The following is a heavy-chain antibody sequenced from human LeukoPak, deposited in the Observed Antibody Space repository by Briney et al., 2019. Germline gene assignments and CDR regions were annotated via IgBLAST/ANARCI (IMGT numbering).Heavy chain of an antibody. CDR2: ISSRSSYI. CDR1: GFTFSTYT. Sequence: PGGSLRLSCAASGFTFSTYTMNWVRQAPGKGLEWVSSISSRSSYIYYADSVKGRFTISRDNAKNSLYLQMNSLRAEDTAVYYCARDGSLEGFFDYWGQGTLVTVSS. J-gene: IGHJ4*02. D-gene: IGHD1-26*01. V-gene: IGHV3-21*01. CDR3: ARDGSLEGFFDY.